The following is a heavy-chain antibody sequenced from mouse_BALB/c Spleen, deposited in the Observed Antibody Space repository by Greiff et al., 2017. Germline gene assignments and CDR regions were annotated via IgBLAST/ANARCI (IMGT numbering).Heavy chain of an antibody. CDR2: ISNGGGST. Sequence: DVMLVESGGGLVQPGGSLKLSCAASGFTFSSYTMSWVRQTPEKRLEWVAYISNGGGSTYYPDTVKGRFTISRDNAKNTLYLQMSSLTSEDAAMYYCAREEDYGGMDYWGQGTSVTVSS. V-gene: IGHV5-12-2*01. D-gene: IGHD2-4*01. CDR1: GFTFSSYT. J-gene: IGHJ4*01. CDR3: AREEDYGGMDY.